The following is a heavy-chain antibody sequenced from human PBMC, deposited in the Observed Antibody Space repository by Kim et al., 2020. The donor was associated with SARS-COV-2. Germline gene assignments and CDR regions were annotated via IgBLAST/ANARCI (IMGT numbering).Heavy chain of an antibody. CDR3: ASEKDSSGWIYYFDY. Sequence: SETLSLTCTVSGYSISSGYYWGWIRQPPGKGLEWIGSIYHSGSTYYNPSLKSRVTISVDTSKNQFSLKLSSVTAADTAVYYCASEKDSSGWIYYFDYWGQGTLVTVSS. CDR2: IYHSGST. CDR1: GYSISSGYY. V-gene: IGHV4-38-2*02. J-gene: IGHJ4*02. D-gene: IGHD6-19*01.